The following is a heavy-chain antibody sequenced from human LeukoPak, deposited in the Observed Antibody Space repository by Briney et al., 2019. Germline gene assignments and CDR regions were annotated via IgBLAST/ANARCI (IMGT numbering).Heavy chain of an antibody. V-gene: IGHV3-7*01. J-gene: IGHJ4*02. CDR1: GFTFSSYW. Sequence: GGSLRLSCAASGFTFSSYWMSWVRQAPGKGLEWVANIKQDGSEKHYVDSVKGRFIISRDNAKNSLYLQMNSLGAEDTAVYYCARDYTGGWNDYWGQGTLVTVSS. CDR2: IKQDGSEK. D-gene: IGHD7-27*01. CDR3: ARDYTGGWNDY.